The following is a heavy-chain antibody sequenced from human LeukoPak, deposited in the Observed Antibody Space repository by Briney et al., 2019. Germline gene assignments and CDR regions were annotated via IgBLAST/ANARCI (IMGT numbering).Heavy chain of an antibody. CDR3: ARGNWRYFDY. D-gene: IGHD1-1*01. Sequence: GGSLRPSCAASGFTFSTYVMSWVRQAPGKGLEWVSAISGSGGSTYYADSVKGRFTISRDNSKNTLYLQMNSLGADDTAVYYCARGNWRYFDYWGQGTLVTVSS. CDR2: ISGSGGST. J-gene: IGHJ4*02. CDR1: GFTFSTYV. V-gene: IGHV3-23*01.